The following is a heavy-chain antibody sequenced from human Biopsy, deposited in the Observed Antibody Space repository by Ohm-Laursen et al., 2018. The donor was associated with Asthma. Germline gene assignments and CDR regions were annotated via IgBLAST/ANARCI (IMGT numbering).Heavy chain of an antibody. CDR3: ARGGLHYYEYYGMDV. V-gene: IGHV3-30*04. J-gene: IGHJ6*02. Sequence: SLRPSCSASGFTFDNYTMHWVRQAPGKGLEWVTIISYDGRNTYYADSVEGRFTISRDNSKNTLFLQMSSLRPEDTAVYYCARGGLHYYEYYGMDVWGQGTTVTVSS. CDR1: GFTFDNYT. CDR2: ISYDGRNT. D-gene: IGHD2-21*02.